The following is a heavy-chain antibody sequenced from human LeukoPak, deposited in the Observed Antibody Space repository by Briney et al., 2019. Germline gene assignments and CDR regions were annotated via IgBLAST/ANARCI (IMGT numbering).Heavy chain of an antibody. CDR1: GFTFSSYS. V-gene: IGHV3-21*01. Sequence: GVPLRLSCAASGFTFSSYSMNWVRQAPGKGLEWVSSISSSSSYIYYADSVKGRFTISRDNAKNSLYLQMNSLRAEDTAVYYCARDSSSSDLRSPDFDYWGQGTLVTVSS. D-gene: IGHD6-6*01. CDR3: ARDSSSSDLRSPDFDY. J-gene: IGHJ4*02. CDR2: ISSSSSYI.